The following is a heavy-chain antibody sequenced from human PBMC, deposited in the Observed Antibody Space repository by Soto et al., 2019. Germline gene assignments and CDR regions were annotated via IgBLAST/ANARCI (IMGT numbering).Heavy chain of an antibody. J-gene: IGHJ3*02. V-gene: IGHV3-23*01. CDR3: AKDSNVDIVATITDAFDI. Sequence: GGSLRLSCAASGFTFSSYAMSWVRQAPGKGLEWVSAISGSGGSTYYADSVKGRFTISRDNSKNTLYLQMNSLRAEDTAVYYCAKDSNVDIVATITDAFDIWGQGTMVTVSS. CDR2: ISGSGGST. CDR1: GFTFSSYA. D-gene: IGHD5-12*01.